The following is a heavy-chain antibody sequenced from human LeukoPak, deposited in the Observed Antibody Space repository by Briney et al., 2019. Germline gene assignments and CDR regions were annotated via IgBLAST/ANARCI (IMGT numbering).Heavy chain of an antibody. D-gene: IGHD3-22*01. J-gene: IGHJ4*02. CDR2: INPNSGGT. CDR1: GYTFTGYY. Sequence: ASVKVSCKASGYTFTGYYMHWVRQAPGQGLEWMGWINPNSGGTNYAQKFQGRVTMTRDTSSSTAYMELSRLRSDDTAVYYCATNPTYYYDSSGYFELDYWGQGTLVTVSS. CDR3: ATNPTYYYDSSGYFELDY. V-gene: IGHV1-2*02.